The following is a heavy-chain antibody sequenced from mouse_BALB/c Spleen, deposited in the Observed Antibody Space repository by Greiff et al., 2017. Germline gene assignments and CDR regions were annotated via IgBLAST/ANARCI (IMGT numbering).Heavy chain of an antibody. CDR3: ASYYYAMDY. J-gene: IGHJ4*01. CDR2: ISYDGSN. V-gene: IGHV3-6*02. Sequence: EVQVVESGPGLVKPSQSLSLTCSVTGYSITSGYYWNWIRQFPGNKLEWMGYISYDGSNNYNPSLKNRISITRDTSKNQFFLKLNSVTTEDTATYYCASYYYAMDYWGQGTSVTVSS. CDR1: GYSITSGYY.